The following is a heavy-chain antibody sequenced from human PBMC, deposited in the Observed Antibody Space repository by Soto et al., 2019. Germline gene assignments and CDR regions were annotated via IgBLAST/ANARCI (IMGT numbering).Heavy chain of an antibody. D-gene: IGHD6-13*01. Sequence: QVQLVQSGAEVKKPGASVKVSCKASGYTFTSYGVSWVRQAPGQGLEWMGWISAYNGNTNYLQKLQGRVTMTTDTSTSTAYMELRSLTSDATAMYYCARTGFTAAAGTADHWGQGTLVTVSS. CDR3: ARTGFTAAAGTADH. V-gene: IGHV1-18*01. CDR2: ISAYNGNT. J-gene: IGHJ4*02. CDR1: GYTFTSYG.